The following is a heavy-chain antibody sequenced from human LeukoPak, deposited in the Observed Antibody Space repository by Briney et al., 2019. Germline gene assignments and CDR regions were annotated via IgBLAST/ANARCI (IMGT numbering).Heavy chain of an antibody. CDR3: TRELGGNNDY. D-gene: IGHD4-23*01. CDR1: GFTFSTSW. Sequence: GGSLRLSCAASGFTFSTSWMHWVRQAPGKGLVWVSRINPDGSTVTYADPVKGRFTISRDNAKNTLYLQMNSLRADDTAMYFCTRELGGNNDYWGQGTLATVSS. J-gene: IGHJ4*02. V-gene: IGHV3-74*03. CDR2: INPDGSTV.